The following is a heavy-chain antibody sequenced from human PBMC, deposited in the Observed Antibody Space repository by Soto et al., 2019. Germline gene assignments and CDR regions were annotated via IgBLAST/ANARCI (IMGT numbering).Heavy chain of an antibody. J-gene: IGHJ4*02. D-gene: IGHD4-17*01. CDR3: AKDRETMNTVTTCFDY. CDR1: GFTFSSYA. V-gene: IGHV3-23*01. Sequence: EVQLLESGGGLVQPGGSLRLSCAASGFTFSSYAMSWVRQAPGKGLEWVSAISGSGGSTYYAVSVKGRFTISRDNSKNTRYLHMNSLRAEDTAVYYCAKDRETMNTVTTCFDYWGQGTLVTVSS. CDR2: ISGSGGST.